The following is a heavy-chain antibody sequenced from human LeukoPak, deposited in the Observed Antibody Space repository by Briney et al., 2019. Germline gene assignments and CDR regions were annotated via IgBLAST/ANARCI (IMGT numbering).Heavy chain of an antibody. CDR1: GFTFSSYS. D-gene: IGHD3-10*01. CDR3: ARGGPGLGSYFDY. CDR2: ISSSSSYI. Sequence: GGSLRLSCAASGFTFSSYSMNWVRQAPGKGLEWVSSISSSSSYIYYTDSVKGRFTIARDNAKKSLYLQMNSLRAEDTAVYYCARGGPGLGSYFDYWGQGTLVSVSS. V-gene: IGHV3-21*01. J-gene: IGHJ4*02.